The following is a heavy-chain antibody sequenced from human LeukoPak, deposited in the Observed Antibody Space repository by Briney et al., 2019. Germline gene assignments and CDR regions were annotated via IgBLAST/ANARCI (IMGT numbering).Heavy chain of an antibody. J-gene: IGHJ6*02. CDR3: WRNNGIDV. CDR1: GFIFSTYW. Sequence: GGSLRLSCAASGFIFSTYWMSWVRQAPGKGLEWVANIKEDGSESHYVDCVKGRFTISRDKAKNSMYLQMKSLRAEDSALYHCWRNNGIDVWGQGTTVIVSS. V-gene: IGHV3-7*03. CDR2: IKEDGSES.